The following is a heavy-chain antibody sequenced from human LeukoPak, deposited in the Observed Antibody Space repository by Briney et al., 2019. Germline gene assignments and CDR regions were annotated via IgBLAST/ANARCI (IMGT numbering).Heavy chain of an antibody. J-gene: IGHJ3*01. V-gene: IGHV3-48*01. CDR3: ARTQPGNGAFDL. Sequence: SVKGRFTISRDNAKNSLYLQMNSLRAEDTAVYYCARTQPGNGAFDLWGQGTMVTVSS. D-gene: IGHD7-27*01.